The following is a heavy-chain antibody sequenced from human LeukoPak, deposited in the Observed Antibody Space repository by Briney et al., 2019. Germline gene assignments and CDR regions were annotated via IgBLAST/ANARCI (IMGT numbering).Heavy chain of an antibody. Sequence: KTSETLSLTCTVSGGSISSYYWSWIRQPPGKGLEWIGYIYYSGSTNYNPSLKSRVTISVDTSKNQFSLKLSSVTAADTAVYYCAILYSSSRSFWGQGTLVTVSS. CDR1: GGSISSYY. V-gene: IGHV4-59*12. CDR3: AILYSSSRSF. J-gene: IGHJ4*02. D-gene: IGHD6-6*01. CDR2: IYYSGST.